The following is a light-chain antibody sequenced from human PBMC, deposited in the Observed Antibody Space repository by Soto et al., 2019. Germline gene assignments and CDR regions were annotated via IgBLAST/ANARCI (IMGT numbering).Light chain of an antibody. Sequence: QSVLTQPPSASGTPGQRVTISCSGSASNIGSNTVNWYQQLPGTAPKLLIYFNNQRPSGVPGRFSGSKSGSSASLAISGLQSEDEADYYCAAWDDSLNGPVFGGGTKLTVL. V-gene: IGLV1-44*01. CDR1: ASNIGSNT. J-gene: IGLJ2*01. CDR3: AAWDDSLNGPV. CDR2: FNN.